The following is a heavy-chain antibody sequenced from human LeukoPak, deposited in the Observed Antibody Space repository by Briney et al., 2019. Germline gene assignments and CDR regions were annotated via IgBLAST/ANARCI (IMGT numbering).Heavy chain of an antibody. CDR1: GGSFSGYY. D-gene: IGHD6-19*01. V-gene: IGHV4-34*01. CDR2: INHSGST. CDR3: ARLRRAYSSGWYEVYFDY. J-gene: IGHJ4*02. Sequence: SETLSLTCAVYGGSFSGYYWSWIRQPPGKGLEWIGEINHSGSTNYNPSLKSRVTISVDTSKNQFSLKLSSVTAADTAVYYCARLRRAYSSGWYEVYFDYWGQGTLVTVSS.